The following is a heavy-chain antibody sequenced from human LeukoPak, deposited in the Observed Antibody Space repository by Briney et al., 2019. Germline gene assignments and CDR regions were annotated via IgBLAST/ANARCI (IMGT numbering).Heavy chain of an antibody. CDR1: GFTFSSYA. D-gene: IGHD4-17*01. CDR2: ISGSGGST. Sequence: EGSLRLSCAASGFTFSSYAMSWVRQAPGKGLEWVSAISGSGGSTYYADSVKGRFTISRDNSKNTLYLQMNSLRAEDTAVYYCAKDGSPHDYGDYPLKNWGQGTLVTVSS. J-gene: IGHJ4*02. V-gene: IGHV3-23*01. CDR3: AKDGSPHDYGDYPLKN.